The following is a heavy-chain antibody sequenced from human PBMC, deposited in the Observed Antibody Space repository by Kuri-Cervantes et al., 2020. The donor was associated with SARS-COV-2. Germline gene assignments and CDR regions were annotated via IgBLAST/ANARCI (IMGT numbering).Heavy chain of an antibody. V-gene: IGHV3-30*02. CDR2: IRYDGSNK. CDR1: GFTFSSYG. Sequence: GGSLRLSCAASGFTFSSYGMHWVRQAPGKGLEWVAFIRYDGSNKYYADSVKGRFTISRDNSKNTLYLQMNSLRAEDTAVYYCARVGRITMVRGDRWGYFDYWGQGTLVTVSS. CDR3: ARVGRITMVRGDRWGYFDY. J-gene: IGHJ4*02. D-gene: IGHD3-10*01.